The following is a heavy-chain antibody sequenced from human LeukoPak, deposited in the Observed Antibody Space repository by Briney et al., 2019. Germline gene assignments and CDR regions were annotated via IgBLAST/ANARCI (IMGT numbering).Heavy chain of an antibody. CDR3: ARGAYTIFGVVIIAFDI. CDR1: GYTFTSYD. CDR2: MNPNSGNT. D-gene: IGHD3-3*01. V-gene: IGHV1-8*01. Sequence: GASVKVSCKASGYTFTSYDINWVRQATGQGLEWMGWMNPNSGNTGYAQKFQGRVTMTRNTSISTVYMELSSLRSEDTAVYYCARGAYTIFGVVIIAFDIWGQGTMVTVSS. J-gene: IGHJ3*02.